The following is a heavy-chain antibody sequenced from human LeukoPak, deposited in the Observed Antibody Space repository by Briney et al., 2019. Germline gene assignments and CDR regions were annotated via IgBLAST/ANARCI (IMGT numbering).Heavy chain of an antibody. V-gene: IGHV4-59*01. CDR2: ISYSGTT. J-gene: IGHJ4*02. Sequence: PSETLSLTCTVSGGSTNSYFWSWIRQPPGKGLEWIGYISYSGTTKYNPSLESRVTISLVRSKNQFSLKLTSVTAADTAVYYCARGNTIAATEWGQGTLVTVSS. CDR1: GGSTNSYF. D-gene: IGHD6-13*01. CDR3: ARGNTIAATE.